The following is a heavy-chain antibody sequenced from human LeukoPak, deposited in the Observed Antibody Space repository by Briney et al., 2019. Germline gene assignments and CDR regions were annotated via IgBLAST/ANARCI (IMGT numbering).Heavy chain of an antibody. J-gene: IGHJ6*03. V-gene: IGHV1-69*05. CDR1: GRTFSSYA. CDR2: IIPIFGTA. CDR3: ASGGSLYYYYYMDV. D-gene: IGHD2-15*01. Sequence: SVKVSCKASGRTFSSYAISWVRQAPGQGLEWMGGIIPIFGTANYAQKFQGRVTITTDESTSTAYMELSSLRSEDTAVYYCASGGSLYYYYYMDVWGKGTTVTVSS.